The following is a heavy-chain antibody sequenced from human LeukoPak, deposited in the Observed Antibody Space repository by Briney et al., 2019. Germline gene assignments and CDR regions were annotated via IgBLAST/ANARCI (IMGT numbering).Heavy chain of an antibody. V-gene: IGHV3-33*01. CDR3: ARDRRYDILTGYYTPYYFDY. Sequence: GGSLRLSCEASGFTFSSYGMHWVRQAPGKGLRGVEVIGYDGSNKYYADSVKGRFTISRDNSKNTLYLQMNSLRAEDTAVYYCARDRRYDILTGYYTPYYFDYWGQGTLVTVSS. D-gene: IGHD3-9*01. CDR1: GFTFSSYG. J-gene: IGHJ4*02. CDR2: IGYDGSNK.